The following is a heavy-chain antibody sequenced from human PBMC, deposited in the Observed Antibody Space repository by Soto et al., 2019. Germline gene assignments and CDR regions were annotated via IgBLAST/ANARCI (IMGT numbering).Heavy chain of an antibody. CDR2: IKQDGSEK. V-gene: IGHV3-7*01. D-gene: IGHD4-4*01. Sequence: GGSLRLSCAASGFTFSSYWMSWVRQAPGKGLEWVANIKQDGSEKYYVDSVKGRFTISRDNAKNSLYLQMNSLRAEDTAVYYCARDYSNYYYYYGMDVWGQGTTVTVSS. CDR3: ARDYSNYYYYYGMDV. J-gene: IGHJ6*02. CDR1: GFTFSSYW.